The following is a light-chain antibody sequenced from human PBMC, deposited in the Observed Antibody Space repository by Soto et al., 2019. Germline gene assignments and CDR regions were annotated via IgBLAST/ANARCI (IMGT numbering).Light chain of an antibody. V-gene: IGKV3-20*01. CDR3: QQYGSSPLT. CDR2: GAS. Sequence: EIVMTQSPATLSVSPGERATLSCSASQSVSSSYLAWYQQKPGQAPRLLIYGASSRATGIPDRFSGSGSGTDFTLTISRLEPEDFAVYYCQQYGSSPLTFGGGTKVDIK. J-gene: IGKJ4*01. CDR1: QSVSSSY.